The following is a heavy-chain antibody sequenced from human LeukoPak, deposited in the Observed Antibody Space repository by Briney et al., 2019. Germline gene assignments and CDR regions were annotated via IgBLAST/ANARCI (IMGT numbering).Heavy chain of an antibody. CDR2: IWYDGSNK. V-gene: IGHV3-33*01. Sequence: GGSLRLSCAASGFTFGSYGMHWVRQAPGKGLEWVAVIWYDGSNKYYADSVKGRFTISRDNSKNTLYLQMNSLRAEDTAVYYCARGDIVVVPAARPSGWYFDLWGRGTLVTVSS. CDR3: ARGDIVVVPAARPSGWYFDL. CDR1: GFTFGSYG. J-gene: IGHJ2*01. D-gene: IGHD2-2*01.